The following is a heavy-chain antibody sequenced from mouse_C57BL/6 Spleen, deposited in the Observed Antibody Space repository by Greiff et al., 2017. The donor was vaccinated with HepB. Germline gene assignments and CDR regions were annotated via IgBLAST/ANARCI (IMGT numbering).Heavy chain of an antibody. V-gene: IGHV5-9-1*02. CDR3: TRDLGNYPYYFDY. J-gene: IGHJ2*01. Sequence: EVKLVESGEGLVKPGGSLKLSCAASGFTFSSYAMSWVRQTPEKRLEWVAYISSGGDYIYYADTVKGRFTISRDNARNTLYLQMSSLKSEDTAMYYCTRDLGNYPYYFDYWGQGTTLTVSS. CDR1: GFTFSSYA. CDR2: ISSGGDYI. D-gene: IGHD2-1*01.